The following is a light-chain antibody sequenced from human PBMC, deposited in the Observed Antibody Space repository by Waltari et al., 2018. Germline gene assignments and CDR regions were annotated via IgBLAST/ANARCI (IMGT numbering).Light chain of an antibody. CDR2: EAS. CDR3: QHYDTSPRT. V-gene: IGKV3D-20*01. Sequence: ENVLTQPPATLSLSPGERVTLAGRASKSVSHNYLAWFQQKPGQAPRLLIYEASRRATGIPDRFSGSGSGTDFTLTISRLEPEDIAVYYCQHYDTSPRTFGQGTRLEIK. CDR1: KSVSHNY. J-gene: IGKJ5*01.